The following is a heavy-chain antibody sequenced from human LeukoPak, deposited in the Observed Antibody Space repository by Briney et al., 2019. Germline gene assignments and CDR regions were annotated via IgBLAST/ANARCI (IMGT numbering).Heavy chain of an antibody. CDR3: AKDPPRVVPAAIGIDDY. Sequence: PGGSLRLSCAASGFTFSSYGIHWVRQAPGKGLEWVTFIRYDGSTKYYADSVKGRFTISRDNSKNTVYLQMNSLRAEDTAVYYCAKDPPRVVPAAIGIDDYWGQGTLVTVSS. V-gene: IGHV3-30*02. CDR1: GFTFSSYG. CDR2: IRYDGSTK. J-gene: IGHJ4*02. D-gene: IGHD2-2*02.